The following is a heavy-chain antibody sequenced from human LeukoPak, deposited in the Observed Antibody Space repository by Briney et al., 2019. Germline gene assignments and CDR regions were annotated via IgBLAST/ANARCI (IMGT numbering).Heavy chain of an antibody. Sequence: PSETLSLTCTVSGGSISSYHWSWIRQPPGKGLEWMGYIYYSGSTNYNPSLKSRVTISVDTSKNQFSLKLSSVTAADTAVYYCARDGGYCSSTSCLNWFDPWGQGTLVTVSS. CDR2: IYYSGST. V-gene: IGHV4-59*01. J-gene: IGHJ5*02. CDR1: GGSISSYH. CDR3: ARDGGYCSSTSCLNWFDP. D-gene: IGHD2-2*01.